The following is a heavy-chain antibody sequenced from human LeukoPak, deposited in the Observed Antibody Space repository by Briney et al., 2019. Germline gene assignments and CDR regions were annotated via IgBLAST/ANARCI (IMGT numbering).Heavy chain of an antibody. Sequence: GGSLRLSCAASGFTFSSYGMNWVRQAPGKGLEWVAVTSYDGSSRYYSDSVKGRFTISRDNSKNTLYLQMNSLRAEDTAVYYCAKAVHYDTLAGPGRDHYYYYGMDVWGQGTTVIVSS. CDR3: AKAVHYDTLAGPGRDHYYYYGMDV. CDR2: TSYDGSSR. V-gene: IGHV3-30*18. J-gene: IGHJ6*02. CDR1: GFTFSSYG. D-gene: IGHD3-9*01.